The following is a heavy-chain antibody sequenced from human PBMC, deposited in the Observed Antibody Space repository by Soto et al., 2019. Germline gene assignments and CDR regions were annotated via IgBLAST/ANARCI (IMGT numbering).Heavy chain of an antibody. J-gene: IGHJ3*02. Sequence: GGSLRLSCAASGFTFSSHAMSWVRQAPGKGLEWVSGISGSGSSTYYADSVKGRFTISRDNSKNTLYLQMNSLRAEDTAVYYCAKTSGQWLVDDAFDIWGQGTMVTVSS. V-gene: IGHV3-23*01. CDR2: ISGSGSST. D-gene: IGHD6-19*01. CDR1: GFTFSSHA. CDR3: AKTSGQWLVDDAFDI.